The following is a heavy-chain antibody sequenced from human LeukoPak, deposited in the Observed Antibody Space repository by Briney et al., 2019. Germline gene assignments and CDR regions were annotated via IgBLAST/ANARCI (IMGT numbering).Heavy chain of an antibody. CDR3: ARAGGRELIGENWFDP. D-gene: IGHD1-26*01. Sequence: SETLSLTCTVSGVSISSYYWSWIRQPAGKGLEWIGRIYTSGTTNYNPSLKSRVIMSVDTPKNQFSLKLSSVTAADTAVYYCARAGGRELIGENWFDPWGQGTLVTVSS. J-gene: IGHJ5*02. CDR1: GVSISSYY. CDR2: IYTSGTT. V-gene: IGHV4-4*07.